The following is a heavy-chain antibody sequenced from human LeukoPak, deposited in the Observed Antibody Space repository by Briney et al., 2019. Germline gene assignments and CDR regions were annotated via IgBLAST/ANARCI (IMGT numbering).Heavy chain of an antibody. Sequence: SQTLSLTCTVSGGSISSGGYYWSWIRQPPGKGLEWIGYIYYSGSTNYNPSLKSRVTISVDTPKNQFSLKLSSVTAADTAVYYCARHRSSSSGYNWFDPWGQGTLVTVSS. J-gene: IGHJ5*02. D-gene: IGHD6-13*01. CDR2: IYYSGST. CDR3: ARHRSSSSGYNWFDP. V-gene: IGHV4-61*08. CDR1: GGSISSGGYY.